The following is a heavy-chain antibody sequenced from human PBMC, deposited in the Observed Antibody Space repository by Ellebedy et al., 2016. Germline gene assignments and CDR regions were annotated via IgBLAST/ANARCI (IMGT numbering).Heavy chain of an antibody. D-gene: IGHD6-13*01. CDR1: GGTFSSYA. CDR3: ARDPSWVAAKGYYYYYMDV. V-gene: IGHV1-69*13. J-gene: IGHJ6*03. CDR2: IIPIFGTA. Sequence: SVKVSXKASGGTFSSYAISWVRQAPGQGLEWMGGIIPIFGTANYAQKFQGRVTITADESTSTAYMELSSLRSEDTAVYYCARDPSWVAAKGYYYYYMDVWGKGTTVTVSS.